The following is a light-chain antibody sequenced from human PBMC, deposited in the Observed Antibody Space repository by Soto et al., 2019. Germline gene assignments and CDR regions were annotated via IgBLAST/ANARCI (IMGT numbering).Light chain of an antibody. CDR1: QSVSSTY. CDR2: GAS. V-gene: IGKV3-20*01. Sequence: EIVLRQSPGTLSLSPGERATLSCRASQSVSSTYLAWYQQKPGQAPRLLIYGASRRATGIPDRFSGSGSGTDFTLTISRLEPEDFAVYYCQQFGSSPFTFGPGTKVDIK. J-gene: IGKJ3*01. CDR3: QQFGSSPFT.